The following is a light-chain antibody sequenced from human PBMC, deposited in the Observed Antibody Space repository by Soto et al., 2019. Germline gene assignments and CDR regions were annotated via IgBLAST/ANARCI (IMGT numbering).Light chain of an antibody. J-gene: IGLJ2*01. V-gene: IGLV2-14*01. CDR1: SSDVGGYNY. CDR2: EVS. CDR3: SSYTSSSTLV. Sequence: QSALTQPASVSGSPGQSITISCTGTSSDVGGYNYVSWYQQHPGKGPRLMIFEVSNRPSGVSNRFSGSKSGNTASLTTSGLQPEDEADYYCSSYTSSSTLVFGGGTKLTVL.